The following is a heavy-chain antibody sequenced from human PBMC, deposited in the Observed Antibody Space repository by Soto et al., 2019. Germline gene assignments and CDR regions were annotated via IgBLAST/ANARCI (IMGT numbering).Heavy chain of an antibody. J-gene: IGHJ4*02. D-gene: IGHD6-13*01. CDR3: ASELGYSSSFDF. V-gene: IGHV3-48*02. Sequence: EVQLVESGGGLVQPGGSLRLSCAASGFTFSSYSMNWVRQAPGKGLEWVSYISSSSSTIYDADSVKGRFTISRDNAKNSLYLQMNSLRDEDTAIYYCASELGYSSSFDFWGQGTLVTVSS. CDR2: ISSSSSTI. CDR1: GFTFSSYS.